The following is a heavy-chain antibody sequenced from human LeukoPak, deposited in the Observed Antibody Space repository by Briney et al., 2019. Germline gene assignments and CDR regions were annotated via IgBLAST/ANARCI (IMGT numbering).Heavy chain of an antibody. CDR2: INHSGST. CDR1: GGSFSGYY. Sequence: PSETLSLTCAVYGGSFSGYYWSWIRQPPGKGLEWIGEINHSGSTNYNPSLKSRVTISVDTSKNQFSLQLNSVTPEDTAVYYCARDGPAGVHFDYWGQGTLVTVSS. V-gene: IGHV4-34*01. CDR3: ARDGPAGVHFDY. D-gene: IGHD3/OR15-3a*01. J-gene: IGHJ4*02.